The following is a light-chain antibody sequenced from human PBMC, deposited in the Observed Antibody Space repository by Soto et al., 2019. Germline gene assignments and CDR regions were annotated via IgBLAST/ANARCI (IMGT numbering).Light chain of an antibody. Sequence: EIVLTHSPATLSLSTVERATLSCSASQTVRRYLPWYQKKHGQAPRLLIYDASNRASGTPARLSGSGSETDLTLTISSIETEDFEVYYCQHRMNWTLTFGHGTRLEIK. CDR3: QHRMNWTLT. CDR1: QTVRRY. CDR2: DAS. V-gene: IGKV3-11*01. J-gene: IGKJ5*01.